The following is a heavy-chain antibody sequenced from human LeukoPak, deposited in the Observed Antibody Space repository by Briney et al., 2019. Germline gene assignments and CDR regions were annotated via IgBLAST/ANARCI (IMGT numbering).Heavy chain of an antibody. CDR1: GFTFSSYW. J-gene: IGHJ4*02. V-gene: IGHV3-7*01. Sequence: GGSLRLSCAASGFTFSSYWMSWVRQAPGKGLEWVANIKQDGSEKYYVDSVKGRFTISRDDAKNSLYLQMNSLRAEDTAVHYCARGSTVTTFDYWGQGTLVTVSS. CDR3: ARGSTVTTFDY. D-gene: IGHD4-17*01. CDR2: IKQDGSEK.